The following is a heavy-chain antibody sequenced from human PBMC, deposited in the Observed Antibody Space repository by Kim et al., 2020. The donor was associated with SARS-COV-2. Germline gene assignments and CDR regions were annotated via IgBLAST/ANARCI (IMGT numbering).Heavy chain of an antibody. Sequence: ASVKVSCKASGYSFTSYAMNWVRQAPGQGLEWMGWINTNTGNPTYAQGFTGRFVFSLDTSVSTAYLQISSLKAEDTAVYYCARDPRTTTFGVVIINGYFDYWGQGTLVTVSS. CDR1: GYSFTSYA. CDR3: ARDPRTTTFGVVIINGYFDY. CDR2: INTNTGNP. V-gene: IGHV7-4-1*02. D-gene: IGHD3-3*01. J-gene: IGHJ4*02.